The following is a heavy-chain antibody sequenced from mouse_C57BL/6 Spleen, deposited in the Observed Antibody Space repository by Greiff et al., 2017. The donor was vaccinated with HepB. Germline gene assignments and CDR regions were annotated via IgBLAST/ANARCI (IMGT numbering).Heavy chain of an antibody. V-gene: IGHV5-6*02. CDR3: ARMRDAAY. J-gene: IGHJ2*01. D-gene: IGHD3-3*01. Sequence: DVKLVESGGDLVKPGGSLKLSCAASGFTFSSYGMSWVRQTPDKRLEWVATISSGGSYTYYPDSVKGRFTISRDNAKNTLYLQMSSLKSEDTAMYYCARMRDAAYWGQGTTLTVSS. CDR1: GFTFSSYG. CDR2: ISSGGSYT.